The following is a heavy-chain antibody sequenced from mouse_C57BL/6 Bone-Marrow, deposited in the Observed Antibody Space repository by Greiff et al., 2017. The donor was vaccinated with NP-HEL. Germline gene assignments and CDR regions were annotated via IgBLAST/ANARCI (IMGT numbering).Heavy chain of an antibody. J-gene: IGHJ4*01. CDR1: GYTFTNYW. V-gene: IGHV1-63*01. CDR3: ARQYYSNYNAMDY. CDR2: IYPGGGYT. Sequence: QVQLQQSGAELVRPGTSVKMSCKASGYTFTNYWIGWAKQRPGHGLEWIGDIYPGGGYTNYNEKFKGKATLTADKSSSTAYMQLSSLTSEDSAVYFCARQYYSNYNAMDYWGQGTSVTVSS. D-gene: IGHD2-5*01.